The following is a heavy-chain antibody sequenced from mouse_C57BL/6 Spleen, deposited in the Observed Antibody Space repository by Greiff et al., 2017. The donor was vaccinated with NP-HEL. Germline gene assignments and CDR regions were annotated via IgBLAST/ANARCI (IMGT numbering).Heavy chain of an antibody. CDR1: GFTFSDYY. Sequence: EVKLQESGGGLVQPGGSLKLSCAASGFTFSDYYMYWVRQTPEKRLEWVAYISNGGGSTYYPDTVKGRFTISRDNAKNTLYLQMSRLKSEDTAMYYCARHGPLRWFAYWGQGTLVTVSA. V-gene: IGHV5-12*01. CDR3: ARHGPLRWFAY. CDR2: ISNGGGST. D-gene: IGHD1-2*01. J-gene: IGHJ3*01.